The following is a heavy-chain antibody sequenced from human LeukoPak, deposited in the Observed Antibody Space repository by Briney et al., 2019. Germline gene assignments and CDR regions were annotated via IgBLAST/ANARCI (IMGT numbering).Heavy chain of an antibody. CDR3: ARERLYDSSGDYERFDAFDI. V-gene: IGHV3-64*01. Sequence: GRRPSLSCAASGFTLCSYAMHWVRQAPREGVEYVSGICSTGGRTYSATSVKGRFTISRDNSKNTLYLQMNSLRAEARAVYSFARERLYDSSGDYERFDAFDIWGQGTMVTVSS. J-gene: IGHJ3*02. CDR1: GFTLCSYA. D-gene: IGHD3-22*01. CDR2: ICSTGGRT.